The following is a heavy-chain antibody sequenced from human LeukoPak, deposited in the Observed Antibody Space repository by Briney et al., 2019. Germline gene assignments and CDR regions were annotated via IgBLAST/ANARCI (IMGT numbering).Heavy chain of an antibody. CDR2: LAVGSGNT. Sequence: ASVKVSCKASGFSFSSSSMQWVRQARGQSLEWIGWLAVGSGNTNYAQKFQGRVTITRDMSTSTAYMELSSLRSEDTALYYCAAVFGSGYYYYFDYWGQGSLVTVSS. CDR1: GFSFSSSS. J-gene: IGHJ4*02. CDR3: AAVFGSGYYYYFDY. D-gene: IGHD3-22*01. V-gene: IGHV1-58*02.